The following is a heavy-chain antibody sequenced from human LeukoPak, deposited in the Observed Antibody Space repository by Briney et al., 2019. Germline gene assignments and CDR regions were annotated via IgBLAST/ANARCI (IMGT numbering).Heavy chain of an antibody. D-gene: IGHD6-13*01. Sequence: QASETLSLTCTVSGGSISSYYWSWIRQPAGKGLEWIGRIYTSGSTNHNPSLKSRVTMSVDTSKNQFSLKLSSVTAADTAVYYCARAGGTRIVAALTNWFDPWGQGTLVTVSS. CDR3: ARAGGTRIVAALTNWFDP. CDR2: IYTSGST. V-gene: IGHV4-4*07. J-gene: IGHJ5*02. CDR1: GGSISSYY.